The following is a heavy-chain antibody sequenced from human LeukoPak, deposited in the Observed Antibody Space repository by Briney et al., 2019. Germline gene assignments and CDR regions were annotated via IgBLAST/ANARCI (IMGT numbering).Heavy chain of an antibody. Sequence: SETLSLTCAVSGYSISRGYYWGWSRQPPGKGLEWIGSMSHSGSTYYNPSLKSRVSISLDTSKNQVSLNLTSVTAADTAVYYCATITISGNVWSFSDLRIDFWGQGTLVTVSS. V-gene: IGHV4-38-2*01. CDR3: ATITISGNVWSFSDLRIDF. CDR2: MSHSGST. CDR1: GYSISRGYY. D-gene: IGHD6-19*01. J-gene: IGHJ4*02.